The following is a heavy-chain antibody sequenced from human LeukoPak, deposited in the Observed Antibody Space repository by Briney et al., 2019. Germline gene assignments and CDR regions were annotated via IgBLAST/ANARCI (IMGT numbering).Heavy chain of an antibody. J-gene: IGHJ4*02. V-gene: IGHV4-59*01. Sequence: SETLSLTCTVSGGSISSSYWSWLRQPPGKGLEWIGYIYYSGSTNYNPSLKSRVTISVDTSKTQFSLKLTSVTAAETAVYYCATRPARGSGPYYPYFDYWGQGTLVTVSS. CDR3: ATRPARGSGPYYPYFDY. CDR2: IYYSGST. D-gene: IGHD3-22*01. CDR1: GGSISSSY.